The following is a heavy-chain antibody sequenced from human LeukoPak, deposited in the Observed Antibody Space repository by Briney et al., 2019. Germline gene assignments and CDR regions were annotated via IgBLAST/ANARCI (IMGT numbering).Heavy chain of an antibody. Sequence: GGSLRLSCTASGFTISNNYMSGVRQAPGKGLEWVSIIYSDRSTYYPESVKGRFTITRDDSKTTLFLQMDSLRVEDTAIYYCARDSAFSSYSNWGQGALVTVSS. CDR1: GFTISNNY. CDR2: IYSDRST. V-gene: IGHV3-53*01. J-gene: IGHJ1*01. CDR3: ARDSAFSSYSN. D-gene: IGHD2-15*01.